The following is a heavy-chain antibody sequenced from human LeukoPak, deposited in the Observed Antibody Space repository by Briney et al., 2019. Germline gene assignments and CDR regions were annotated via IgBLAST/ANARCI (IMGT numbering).Heavy chain of an antibody. V-gene: IGHV1-69*13. J-gene: IGHJ4*02. CDR1: GYTFTSYA. CDR3: ARGPYSSSSGSYYFDY. D-gene: IGHD6-6*01. Sequence: SVKVSCEASGYTFTSYAISWVRQAPGQGLEWMGGIIPIFGTANYAQKFQGRVTITADESTSTAYMELSSLRSEDTAVYYCARGPYSSSSGSYYFDYWGQGTLVTVSS. CDR2: IIPIFGTA.